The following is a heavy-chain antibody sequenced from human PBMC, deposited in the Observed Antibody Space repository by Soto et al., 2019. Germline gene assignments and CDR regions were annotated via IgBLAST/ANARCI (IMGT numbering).Heavy chain of an antibody. D-gene: IGHD3-22*01. Sequence: SETLSLTCTVSGGSISSGDYYWSWIRQPPGKGLEWIGYIHYSGSAYYNASLKSRLTISLDRSQNQFSLKLSSLTAADTAMYYCARARKYYDCELDPWGQGTLVTVSS. J-gene: IGHJ5*02. V-gene: IGHV4-30-4*01. CDR3: ARARKYYDCELDP. CDR1: GGSISSGDYY. CDR2: IHYSGSA.